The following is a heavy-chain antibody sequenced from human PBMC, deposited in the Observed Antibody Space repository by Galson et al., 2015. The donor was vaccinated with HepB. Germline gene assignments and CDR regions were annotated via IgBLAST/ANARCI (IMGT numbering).Heavy chain of an antibody. CDR3: ARAVSGDYVRPNYYYGMDV. CDR2: INPSGGST. J-gene: IGHJ6*02. D-gene: IGHD4-17*01. V-gene: IGHV1-46*04. CDR1: GYTFTSYY. Sequence: SVRVSCKASGYTFTSYYMHWVRQAPGQGLEWMGIINPSGGSTSYAQKLQGRVTMTRDTSTSTVYMELSSLRSEDTAVYYCARAVSGDYVRPNYYYGMDVWGQGTTVTVSS.